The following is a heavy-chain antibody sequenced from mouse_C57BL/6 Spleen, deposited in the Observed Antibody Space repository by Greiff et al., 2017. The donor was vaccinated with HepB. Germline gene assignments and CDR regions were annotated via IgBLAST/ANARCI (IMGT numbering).Heavy chain of an antibody. CDR1: GFNIKDDY. D-gene: IGHD2-3*01. Sequence: EVQLQQSGAELVRPGASVKLSCTASGFNIKDDYMHWVKQRPEQGLEWIGWIDPENGDTEYASKFQGKATITADTSSNTACLQLSSLTSEDTAVYYCTRMDSPYAMDYWGQGTSVTVSS. J-gene: IGHJ4*01. V-gene: IGHV14-4*01. CDR2: IDPENGDT. CDR3: TRMDSPYAMDY.